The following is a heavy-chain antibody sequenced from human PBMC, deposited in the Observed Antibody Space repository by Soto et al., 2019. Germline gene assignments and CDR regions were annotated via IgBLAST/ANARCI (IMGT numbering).Heavy chain of an antibody. CDR3: ARDPWAEDY. D-gene: IGHD3-16*01. CDR2: IYSGGST. V-gene: IGHV3-66*01. Sequence: PGGSLRLSCAASGFTVSTKYMSWVRQAPGKGLEWVSVIYSGGSTFYADSVRGRFTISRDNSKNTVNLQMNSLRAEDTAVYYCARDPWAEDYWGQGTLVTLSS. CDR1: GFTVSTKY. J-gene: IGHJ4*02.